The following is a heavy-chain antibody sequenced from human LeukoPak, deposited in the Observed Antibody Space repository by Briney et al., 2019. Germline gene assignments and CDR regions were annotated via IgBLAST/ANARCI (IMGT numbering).Heavy chain of an antibody. Sequence: PSETLSLTCIVSGGSISSYYWSWIRQPAGKALEWIGHFSTSGSTNYSPSLKSRVAMSVDTSKNLFSLKLSSVTAADTAVYYCARDYVVVIPAAIAFDIWGQGTMVTVSS. V-gene: IGHV4-4*07. D-gene: IGHD2-2*01. CDR1: GGSISSYY. CDR2: FSTSGST. J-gene: IGHJ3*02. CDR3: ARDYVVVIPAAIAFDI.